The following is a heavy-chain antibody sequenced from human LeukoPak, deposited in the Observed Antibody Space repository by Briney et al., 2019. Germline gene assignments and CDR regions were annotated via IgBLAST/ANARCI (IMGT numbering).Heavy chain of an antibody. CDR2: INHSGST. CDR1: GGSFSGYY. Sequence: SETLSLTCAVYGGSFSGYYWSWIRQPPGKGLEWIGEINHSGSTNYNPSLKSRVTISLDTSKNQFSLKLSSVPAADTAVYYCARGTGYSSGWLIHWGQGTLVTVSS. CDR3: ARGTGYSSGWLIH. V-gene: IGHV4-34*01. J-gene: IGHJ4*02. D-gene: IGHD6-19*01.